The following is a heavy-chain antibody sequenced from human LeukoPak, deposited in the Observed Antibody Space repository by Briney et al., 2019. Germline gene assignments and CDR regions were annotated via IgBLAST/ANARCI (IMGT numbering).Heavy chain of an antibody. Sequence: SETLSLTCTVSGGSISSYYWSWIRQPPGKGLEWIGYIYYSGSTNYNPSLKSRVTISVDTSKNQFSLKLSSVTAADTAVYYCARDRAYSSSSGCAFDIWGQGTMVTVPS. V-gene: IGHV4-59*01. J-gene: IGHJ3*02. CDR3: ARDRAYSSSSGCAFDI. D-gene: IGHD6-6*01. CDR2: IYYSGST. CDR1: GGSISSYY.